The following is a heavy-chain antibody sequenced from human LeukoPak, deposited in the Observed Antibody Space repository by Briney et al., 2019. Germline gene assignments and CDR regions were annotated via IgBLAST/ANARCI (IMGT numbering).Heavy chain of an antibody. D-gene: IGHD1-26*01. CDR2: IYRDGST. Sequence: GGSLRLSCAASGFTVSSNYMNWVRQAPGKGLEWVSVIYRDGSTYYSDSVKGRFTISRDNSKNTLYLQMNSLRAEDTAVYYCARYSGSYYYGMDVWGQGTTVTVSS. CDR1: GFTVSSNY. J-gene: IGHJ6*02. CDR3: ARYSGSYYYGMDV. V-gene: IGHV3-53*01.